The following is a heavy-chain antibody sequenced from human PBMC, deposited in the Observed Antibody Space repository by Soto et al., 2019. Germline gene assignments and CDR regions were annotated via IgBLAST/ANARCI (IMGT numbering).Heavy chain of an antibody. Sequence: QVQLVQSAGEVKKPGASVMVSCKASGYSFTSYGISWVRRAPGQGLEWMGWISPYNGHTQFVERFQGRVTMTTDTSTKTAYMELRNLRSDDTAHYYCARDLTIVPATHPRLENYGMDVWGQGTTVIVSS. CDR1: GYSFTSYG. J-gene: IGHJ6*02. D-gene: IGHD2-2*01. CDR2: ISPYNGHT. CDR3: ARDLTIVPATHPRLENYGMDV. V-gene: IGHV1-18*01.